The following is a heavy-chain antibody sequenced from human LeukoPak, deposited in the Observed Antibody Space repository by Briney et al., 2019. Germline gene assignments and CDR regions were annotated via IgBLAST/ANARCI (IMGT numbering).Heavy chain of an antibody. CDR3: ARAGYSYGFHGGYFDY. J-gene: IGHJ4*02. D-gene: IGHD5-18*01. Sequence: SETLSLTCAVSGGSISSSNWWSWVRQRQGKGLEWIWEIYHSGSTNYNPSLKSRVTISVDKSKNQFSLKLSSVTAADTAVYYCARAGYSYGFHGGYFDYWGQGTLVTVSS. CDR1: GGSISSSNW. V-gene: IGHV4-4*02. CDR2: IYHSGST.